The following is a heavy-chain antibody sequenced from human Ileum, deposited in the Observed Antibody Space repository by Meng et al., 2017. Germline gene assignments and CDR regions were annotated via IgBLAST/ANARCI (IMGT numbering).Heavy chain of an antibody. CDR3: ARGVSAAGLFDN. J-gene: IGHJ4*02. Sequence: QVQLQESGPGLVKVSQTLSLTCTVSGGSIGSAAYYWTWIRQHPAKGLEWIGYIHYTGSTSYNPSLESRTSTSIDTSNNQFSLKVTSVTAADTAVYYCARGVSAAGLFDNWVPGTLVTVSS. CDR2: IHYTGST. CDR1: GGSIGSAAYY. D-gene: IGHD2-2*01. V-gene: IGHV4-31*03.